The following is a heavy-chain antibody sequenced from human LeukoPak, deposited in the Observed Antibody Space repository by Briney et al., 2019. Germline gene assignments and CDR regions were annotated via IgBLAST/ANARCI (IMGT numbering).Heavy chain of an antibody. CDR1: GGSLSSGGYS. Sequence: SQTLSLTCAVSGGSLSSGGYSWGWVRQPPGKGLEWIGYIYHSGSTYYNPSLKSRVTISVDRSKNQFSLKLSSVTAADTAVYYCAREVGWFDPWGQGTLVTVSS. CDR2: IYHSGST. V-gene: IGHV4-30-2*01. D-gene: IGHD1-26*01. J-gene: IGHJ5*02. CDR3: AREVGWFDP.